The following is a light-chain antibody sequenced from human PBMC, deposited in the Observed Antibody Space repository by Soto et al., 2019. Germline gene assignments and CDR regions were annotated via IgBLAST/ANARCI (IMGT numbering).Light chain of an antibody. Sequence: EIVMTQSPATLSVSPGERATLSCRASQSVSSNLAWYQQKPGQAPRLLIYDASTRATGIPARFSGSGSGTEFTLTVSSLQSEDLAVYYCQQYDNWPPELTFGGGTKVEI. CDR2: DAS. V-gene: IGKV3-15*01. J-gene: IGKJ4*01. CDR1: QSVSSN. CDR3: QQYDNWPPELT.